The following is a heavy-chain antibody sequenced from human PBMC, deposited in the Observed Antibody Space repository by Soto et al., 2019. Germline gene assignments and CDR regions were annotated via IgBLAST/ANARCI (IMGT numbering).Heavy chain of an antibody. CDR2: ISGDGADT. Sequence: EVQLLESGGGLVQPGGSLRLSCVASGFTFMSNAMSWVRQAPGKGLEWVSAISGDGADTYYADSVRGRFTISRDNSKNTLSLQMNSLRDEDTALYYCVKDFRCAYWGQGTRVTVSS. CDR3: VKDFRCAY. CDR1: GFTFMSNA. D-gene: IGHD2-8*01. J-gene: IGHJ4*02. V-gene: IGHV3-23*01.